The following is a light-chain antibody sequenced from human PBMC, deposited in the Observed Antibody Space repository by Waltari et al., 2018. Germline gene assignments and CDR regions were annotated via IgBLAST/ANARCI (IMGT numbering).Light chain of an antibody. V-gene: IGLV3-21*02. CDR1: KIGGNG. Sequence: YALTQPPSVSVAPGQTARMICGGAKIGGNGVHWYQQKPGQAPVLVVFDDTNRPSGIPDRISGSKSGTTATLTISRVETGDEAAYFCQVWHNNRDTPWFGGGTKLTVL. CDR2: DDT. J-gene: IGLJ3*02. CDR3: QVWHNNRDTPW.